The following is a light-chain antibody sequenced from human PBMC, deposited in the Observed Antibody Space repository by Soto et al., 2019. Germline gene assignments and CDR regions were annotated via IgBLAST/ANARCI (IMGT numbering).Light chain of an antibody. J-gene: IGKJ4*01. CDR3: QQYGGSPPT. V-gene: IGKV3-20*01. Sequence: EIVLTQSPGTLSLSPGERATLSCRASQSVSSNYLAWYQQKPGQAPRLLISGASSRTTGIPDRFSGSGSGTDFTLSISRLETDDFAVYYCQQYGGSPPTFGGGTKVEIK. CDR2: GAS. CDR1: QSVSSNY.